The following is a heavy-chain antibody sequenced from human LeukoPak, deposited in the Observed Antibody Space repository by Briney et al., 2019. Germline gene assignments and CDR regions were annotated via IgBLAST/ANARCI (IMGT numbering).Heavy chain of an antibody. CDR2: IIPILGIA. CDR3: ARDGDSSGYYYGFHAFDI. CDR1: GGTFSSYA. J-gene: IGHJ3*02. Sequence: ASVKVSCKASGGTFSSYAISWVRQAPGQGLEWMGRIIPILGIANYARRFQGRVTITADKSTSTAYMELSSLRSEDTAVYYCARDGDSSGYYYGFHAFDIWGQGTMVTVSS. V-gene: IGHV1-69*04. D-gene: IGHD3-22*01.